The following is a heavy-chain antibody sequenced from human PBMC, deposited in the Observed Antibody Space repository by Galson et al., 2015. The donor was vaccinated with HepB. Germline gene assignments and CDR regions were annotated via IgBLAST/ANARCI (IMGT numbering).Heavy chain of an antibody. CDR2: IKSKTDGGTT. CDR1: GFTFSNAW. CDR3: TTDYVECSGSYSGRRYYFDY. D-gene: IGHD1-26*01. V-gene: IGHV3-15*07. J-gene: IGHJ4*02. Sequence: SLRLSCAASGFTFSNAWMNWVRQAPGKGLEWVGRIKSKTDGGTTDYAAPVQGRFTISRDDSKNTLYLQMNSLKTEDTAVYYCTTDYVECSGSYSGRRYYFDYWGQGTLVTVSS.